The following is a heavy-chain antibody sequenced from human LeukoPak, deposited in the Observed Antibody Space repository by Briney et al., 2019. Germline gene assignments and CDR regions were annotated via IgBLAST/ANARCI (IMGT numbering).Heavy chain of an antibody. Sequence: PGGSLRLSCAASGLTFSSYWMHWVRQAPGKGLVWVSRISSDESSTSYADSVKGRFTISRDNAKSTLYLQMNSLRAEDTAVYYCAREGSGWYYFDYWGQGTLVTVSS. V-gene: IGHV3-74*01. D-gene: IGHD6-19*01. J-gene: IGHJ4*02. CDR1: GLTFSSYW. CDR3: AREGSGWYYFDY. CDR2: ISSDESST.